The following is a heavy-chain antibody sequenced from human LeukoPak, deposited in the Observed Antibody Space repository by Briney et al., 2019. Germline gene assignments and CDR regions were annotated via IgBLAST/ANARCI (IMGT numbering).Heavy chain of an antibody. V-gene: IGHV3-33*01. J-gene: IGHJ4*02. CDR1: GFTFSSYG. Sequence: HPGRSLRLSCAASGFTFSSYGMHWVRQAPGKGLEWVAVIWYDGSNKYYADSVKGRFTISRDNAKNSLFLQMHSLRDEDTAVYYCARGRIAVAGTFDYWGQGTLVTVSS. CDR2: IWYDGSNK. D-gene: IGHD6-19*01. CDR3: ARGRIAVAGTFDY.